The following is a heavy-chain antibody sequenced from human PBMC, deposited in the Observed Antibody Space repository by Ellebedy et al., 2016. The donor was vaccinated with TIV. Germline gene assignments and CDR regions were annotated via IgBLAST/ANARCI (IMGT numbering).Heavy chain of an antibody. CDR1: GFTFGDYA. Sequence: GGSLRLXXTASGFTFGDYAMSWVRQAPGKGLEWVSGISWNSGSIGYADSVKGRFTISRDNAKNSLYLQMNSLRAEDTALYYCAKVSRYSSGGWGQGTLVTVSS. J-gene: IGHJ4*02. D-gene: IGHD6-19*01. CDR3: AKVSRYSSGG. CDR2: ISWNSGSI. V-gene: IGHV3-9*01.